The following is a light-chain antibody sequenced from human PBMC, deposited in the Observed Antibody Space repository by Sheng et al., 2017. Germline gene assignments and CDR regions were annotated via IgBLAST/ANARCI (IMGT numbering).Light chain of an antibody. Sequence: QSVLTQPPSVSGAPGQRVTISCTGTSSNLGAGYDVYWYQQLPGKAPKFLMFGAGNRPSGVPDRFSGSKSGTSASLVITGLQAEDEADYYCQSYDSSLSAWVFGTATQVTVL. CDR2: GAG. V-gene: IGLV1-40*01. J-gene: IGLJ1*01. CDR3: QSYDSSLSAWV. CDR1: SSNLGAGYD.